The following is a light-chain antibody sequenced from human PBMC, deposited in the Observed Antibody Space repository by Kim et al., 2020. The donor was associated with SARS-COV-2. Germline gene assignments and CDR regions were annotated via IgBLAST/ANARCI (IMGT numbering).Light chain of an antibody. CDR3: LLSYSGVIV. CDR1: TGTVTSTHF. V-gene: IGLV7-46*01. Sequence: QAVVTQESSLTVSPGGTVTLTCCSSTGTVTSTHFPYWFQQRPCQAPRTLIYDTFNKHSWTPARFSASLLVDKAALTLSCAQPEDEATYYCLLSYSGVIVFGGGTQLTVL. CDR2: DTF. J-gene: IGLJ2*01.